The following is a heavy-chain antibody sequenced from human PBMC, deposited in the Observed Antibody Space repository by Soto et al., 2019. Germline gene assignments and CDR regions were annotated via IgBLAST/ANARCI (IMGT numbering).Heavy chain of an antibody. D-gene: IGHD3-16*01. V-gene: IGHV1-58*01. CDR3: AADQGGLENIDY. Sequence: ASVKVSCKASGFTFTSSAVQWVRQARGQRLEWIGWIVVGSGNTNYAQKFQERVTITRDMSTSTAYMELSSLRSEDTAVYYCAADQGGLENIDYWGQGTLVTVSS. CDR2: IVVGSGNT. CDR1: GFTFTSSA. J-gene: IGHJ4*02.